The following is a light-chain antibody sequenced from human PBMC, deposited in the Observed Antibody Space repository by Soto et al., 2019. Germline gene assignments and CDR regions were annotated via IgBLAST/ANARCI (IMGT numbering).Light chain of an antibody. Sequence: EIAMTQSPATLSVSLGERATLSCRASQYISNNLAWYQQRPGQAPSLLIYGASTSSTGVTARFSGSGSGTDVLISISGLQSEDSAVYYGQQYNHWSSITVGQGTRLESK. V-gene: IGKV3-15*01. J-gene: IGKJ5*01. CDR2: GAS. CDR1: QYISNN. CDR3: QQYNHWSSIT.